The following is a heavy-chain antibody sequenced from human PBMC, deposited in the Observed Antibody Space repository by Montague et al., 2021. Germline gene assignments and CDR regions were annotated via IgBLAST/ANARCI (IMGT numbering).Heavy chain of an antibody. J-gene: IGHJ4*02. CDR3: ARTSSSSDY. CDR1: GDSVARKRAG. V-gene: IGHV6-1*01. CDR2: SHYRSKWYN. Sequence: CAISGDSVARKRAGRNSVRQSSSRDPEWQGRSHYRSKWYNDYAVSVKSRITINPDTSKNQISLQPNSVTPEDTAVYYCARTSSSSDYWGQGTLVTVSS.